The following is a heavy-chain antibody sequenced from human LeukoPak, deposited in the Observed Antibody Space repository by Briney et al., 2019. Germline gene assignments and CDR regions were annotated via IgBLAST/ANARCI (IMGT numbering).Heavy chain of an antibody. CDR3: TTDRIRGSGYYYYYYYGMDV. CDR1: GFTFSNAW. CDR2: IERKADGGTT. Sequence: GGSLRLSCAASGFTFSNAWMSWVRQAPGKGLEWVGRIERKADGGTTDYAAAVKGRFTISRDDSKTTLYLQMNSLKPEDTAVYYCTTDRIRGSGYYYYYYYGMDVWGQGTTVTVSS. J-gene: IGHJ6*02. V-gene: IGHV3-15*04. D-gene: IGHD3-22*01.